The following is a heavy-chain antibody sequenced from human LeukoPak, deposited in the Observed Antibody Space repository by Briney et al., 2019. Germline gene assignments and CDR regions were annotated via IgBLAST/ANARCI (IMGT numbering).Heavy chain of an antibody. CDR3: ARGRGLTTVTLDY. Sequence: GSLRLSCAASGFTFSSYAMSWVRQPPGKGLEWIGEIDHSGSTNYNPSLKSRVTTSVDTSKDQFSLKLSSVTAADTAVYYCARGRGLTTVTLDYWGQGTLVTVSS. J-gene: IGHJ4*02. V-gene: IGHV4-34*01. CDR2: IDHSGST. CDR1: GFTFSSYA. D-gene: IGHD4-17*01.